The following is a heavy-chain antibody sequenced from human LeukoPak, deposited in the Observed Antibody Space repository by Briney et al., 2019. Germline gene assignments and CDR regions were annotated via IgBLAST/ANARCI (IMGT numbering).Heavy chain of an antibody. Sequence: KPGGSLRLSCAASGFTFSSYSMNWVRQAPGKGLEWVSSISRSSSYIYYADSVKGRFTISRDNAKNSLYLQMNSLRAEDTAVYYCARDHYYDSSGYYDDYYYYMDVWGKGTTVTVSS. V-gene: IGHV3-21*01. CDR2: ISRSSSYI. D-gene: IGHD3-22*01. J-gene: IGHJ6*03. CDR3: ARDHYYDSSGYYDDYYYYMDV. CDR1: GFTFSSYS.